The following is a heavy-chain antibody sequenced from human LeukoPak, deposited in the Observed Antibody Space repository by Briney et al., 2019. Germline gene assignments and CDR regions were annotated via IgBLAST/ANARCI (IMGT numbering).Heavy chain of an antibody. Sequence: ASVKVSCKASGYTFTSYGISWVRQAPGQGLEWMGWISAYNGNANYAQKLQGRVTMTTDTSTSTAYMELRSLRSDDTAIYYCVRTPPNWGFDYWGQGALVTVSS. CDR3: VRTPPNWGFDY. CDR1: GYTFTSYG. J-gene: IGHJ4*02. CDR2: ISAYNGNA. D-gene: IGHD7-27*01. V-gene: IGHV1-18*01.